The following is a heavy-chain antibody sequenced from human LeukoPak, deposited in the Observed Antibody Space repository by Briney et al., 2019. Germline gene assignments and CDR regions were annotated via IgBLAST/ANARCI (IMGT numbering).Heavy chain of an antibody. CDR2: ISGDGRNT. V-gene: IGHV3-23*01. J-gene: IGHJ3*02. CDR3: AKAGYGIYFSNI. D-gene: IGHD4-17*01. CDR1: GFTFYNYA. Sequence: GGSLRLSCAASGFTFYNYAMDWVRQAPGKRLEWVSGISGDGRNTYYADSLKGRFTISRDHSKNTLYLQMNSLRAEDTAVYYCAKAGYGIYFSNIWGQGTMVTVSS.